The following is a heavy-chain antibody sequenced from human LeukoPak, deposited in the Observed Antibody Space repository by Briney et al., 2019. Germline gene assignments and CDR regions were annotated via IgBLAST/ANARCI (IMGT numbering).Heavy chain of an antibody. CDR3: AKVASDYDFWSGHGGY. CDR2: ISGSGGST. D-gene: IGHD3-3*01. CDR1: GFTFSSYA. Sequence: GGSQRLSCAASGFTFSSYAMSWVRQAPGKGLEWVSAISGSGGSTYYADSVKGRFTISRDNSKNTLYLQMNSLRAEDTAVYYCAKVASDYDFWSGHGGYWGQGTLVTVSS. J-gene: IGHJ4*02. V-gene: IGHV3-23*01.